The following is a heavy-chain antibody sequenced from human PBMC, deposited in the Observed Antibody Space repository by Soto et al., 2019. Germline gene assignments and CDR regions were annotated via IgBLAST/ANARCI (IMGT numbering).Heavy chain of an antibody. CDR2: IYYSEST. J-gene: IGHJ6*02. CDR1: GVAVSSCGYY. V-gene: IGHV4-31*03. Sequence: SETLSLTCTVSGVAVSSCGYYWNWIRQHPGKGLEWIGYIYYSESTYYNPSLKSRVTISVDTSKNQFSLKLNSVAAADTAVYYCARERXPYGLDVWGQGSTVTVSS. CDR3: ARERXPYGLDV.